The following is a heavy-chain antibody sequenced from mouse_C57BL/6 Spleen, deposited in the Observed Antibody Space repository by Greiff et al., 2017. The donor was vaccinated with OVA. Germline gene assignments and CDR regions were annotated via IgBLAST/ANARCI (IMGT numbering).Heavy chain of an antibody. CDR1: GFTFSDYG. D-gene: IGHD4-1*01. J-gene: IGHJ2*01. Sequence: EVKLMESGGGLVKPGGSLKLSCAASGFTFSDYGMHWVRQAPEKGLEWVAYISSGSSTIYYADTVKGRFTISRDNAKNTLFLQMTSLRSEDTAMYYCARELTGTYYFDYWGQGTTLTVSS. CDR3: ARELTGTYYFDY. CDR2: ISSGSSTI. V-gene: IGHV5-17*01.